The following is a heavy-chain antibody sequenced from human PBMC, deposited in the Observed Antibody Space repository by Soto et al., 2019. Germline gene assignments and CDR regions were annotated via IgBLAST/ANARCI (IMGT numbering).Heavy chain of an antibody. Sequence: SETLSLTCAVYGGPFSGYYWSWIRQPPGKGLEWIGEINHSGSTNYNPSLKSRVTISVDTSKNQFSLKLSSVTAADTAVYYCARGVGPDDPIDLDYWGQGTLVTVSS. CDR2: INHSGST. CDR1: GGPFSGYY. V-gene: IGHV4-34*01. J-gene: IGHJ4*02. CDR3: ARGVGPDDPIDLDY. D-gene: IGHD1-1*01.